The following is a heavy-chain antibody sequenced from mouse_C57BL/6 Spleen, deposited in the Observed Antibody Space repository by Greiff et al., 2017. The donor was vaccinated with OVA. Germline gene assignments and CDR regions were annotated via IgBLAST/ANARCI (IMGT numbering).Heavy chain of an antibody. D-gene: IGHD2-4*01. CDR3: ARSHDYDYAMDY. J-gene: IGHJ4*01. Sequence: VQLQQSGAELVKPGASVKISCKASGYAFSSYWMNWVKQRPGKGLEWIGQIYPGDGDTNYNGKFKGKATLTADKSSSTAYMQLSSLTSEDSAVYFCARSHDYDYAMDYWGQGTSVTVSS. CDR2: IYPGDGDT. V-gene: IGHV1-80*01. CDR1: GYAFSSYW.